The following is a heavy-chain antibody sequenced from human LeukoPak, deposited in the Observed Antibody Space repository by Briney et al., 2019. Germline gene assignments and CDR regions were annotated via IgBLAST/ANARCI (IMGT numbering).Heavy chain of an antibody. CDR1: GFTFSDYY. CDR2: ITSSGSNR. D-gene: IGHD5-18*01. CDR3: ARSGTYSYALRVDY. J-gene: IGHJ4*02. V-gene: IGHV3-11*04. Sequence: PGGSLRLSCAASGFTFSDYYMSWIRQAPGKGLEWVSSITSSGSNRYYADSVKGRFTMSRDNAKNSLYLQMTSLRAEDTAVYYCARSGTYSYALRVDYWGQGTLVTVSS.